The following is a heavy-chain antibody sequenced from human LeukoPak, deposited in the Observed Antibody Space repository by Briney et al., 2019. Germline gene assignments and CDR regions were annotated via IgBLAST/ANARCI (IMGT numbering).Heavy chain of an antibody. V-gene: IGHV3-30*18. CDR1: GFAFSSYG. CDR3: ANFYSGCGY. Sequence: PGGSLRLSCAASGFAFSSYGMHWVRQAPGKGLEWVAVISYDGSNKYYADSVKGRFTISRDNSKNTLYLQMNSLRAEDTAVYYCANFYSGCGYWGQGTLVTVSS. CDR2: ISYDGSNK. D-gene: IGHD6-19*01. J-gene: IGHJ4*02.